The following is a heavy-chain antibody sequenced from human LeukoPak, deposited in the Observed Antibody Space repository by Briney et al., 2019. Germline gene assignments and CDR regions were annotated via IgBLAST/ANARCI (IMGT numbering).Heavy chain of an antibody. D-gene: IGHD1-26*01. CDR3: AKESQMWD. V-gene: IGHV3-23*01. CDR1: GFTFTNYA. Sequence: GGSLRLSCAASGFTFTNYAMSWVRQAPGKGLEWVSGIGGSGTSTYYADSVKGRFTISRDNSKSILFLQMSSLRAEDTAVYYCAKESQMWDWGQGTLVTVSS. CDR2: IGGSGTST. J-gene: IGHJ4*02.